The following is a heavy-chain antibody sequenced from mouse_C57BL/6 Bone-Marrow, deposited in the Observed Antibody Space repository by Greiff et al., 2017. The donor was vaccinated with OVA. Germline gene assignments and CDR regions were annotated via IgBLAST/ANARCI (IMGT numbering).Heavy chain of an antibody. V-gene: IGHV1-81*01. CDR1: GYTFTSYG. CDR3: EGLPRYWYFDV. CDR2: IYPRSGNT. D-gene: IGHD2-2*01. J-gene: IGHJ1*03. Sequence: VQLQQSGAELVRPGASVKLSCKASGYTFTSYGISWVKQRTGQGLEWIGEIYPRSGNTYYNEKFKGKATLTADKSSSTAYMELRSLTSEDSAVYFCEGLPRYWYFDVWGTGTTVTVSS.